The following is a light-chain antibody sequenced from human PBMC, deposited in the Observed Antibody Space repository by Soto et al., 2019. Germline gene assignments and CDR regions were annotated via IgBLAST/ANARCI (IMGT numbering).Light chain of an antibody. J-gene: IGKJ3*01. V-gene: IGKV3-20*01. Sequence: EIVLTQSPGTLSLSPGERATLSCRASQSVSNNHLAWYQQKPGQAPRLLIYATSSRATGIPDRFSGSGSWTDFTLTITRLEPEDVAVYYCQLTSIFGPGTKVDIK. CDR3: QLTSI. CDR2: ATS. CDR1: QSVSNNH.